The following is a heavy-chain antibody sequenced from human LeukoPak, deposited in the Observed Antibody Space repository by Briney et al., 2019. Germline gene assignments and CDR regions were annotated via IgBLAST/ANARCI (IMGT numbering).Heavy chain of an antibody. CDR2: INPSGGST. V-gene: IGHV1-46*01. D-gene: IGHD5-24*01. Sequence: GASVKVSCKASGYTFTSYYMHWVRQAPGQGLEWMGIINPSGGSTSYAQKFQGRVTMTRNMSTSTVYMELSSLRSEDTAVYYCARSGRDGYNPKYWGQGTLVTVSS. J-gene: IGHJ4*02. CDR3: ARSGRDGYNPKY. CDR1: GYTFTSYY.